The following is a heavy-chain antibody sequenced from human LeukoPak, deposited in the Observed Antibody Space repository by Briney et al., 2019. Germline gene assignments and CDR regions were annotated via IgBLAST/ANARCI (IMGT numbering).Heavy chain of an antibody. CDR3: TRPFYCSGGACYSGLGY. D-gene: IGHD2-15*01. CDR1: GFFFSSYE. J-gene: IGHJ4*02. V-gene: IGHV3-48*03. CDR2: IGSAGRTI. Sequence: GGSLRLSCGAPGFFFSSYEMNWVRQAPGKGLEWVAYIGSAGRTIYYADSVKGRFTVSRDNAKNSLYLQMNSLRAEDTAVYYCTRPFYCSGGACYSGLGYWGQGTLVTVSS.